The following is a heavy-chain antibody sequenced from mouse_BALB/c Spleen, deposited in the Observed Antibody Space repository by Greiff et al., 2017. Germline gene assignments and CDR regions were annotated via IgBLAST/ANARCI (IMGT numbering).Heavy chain of an antibody. CDR1: GYSITSDYA. Sequence: EVQLQESGPGLVKPSQSLSLTCTVTGYSITSDYAWNWIRQFPGNNLEWMGYISYSGSTSYNPSLKSRISITRDTSKNQFFLQLNSVTTEDTATYYCARRNYGFDYWGQGTTLTVSS. CDR2: ISYSGST. J-gene: IGHJ2*01. CDR3: ARRNYGFDY. V-gene: IGHV3-2*02. D-gene: IGHD1-1*01.